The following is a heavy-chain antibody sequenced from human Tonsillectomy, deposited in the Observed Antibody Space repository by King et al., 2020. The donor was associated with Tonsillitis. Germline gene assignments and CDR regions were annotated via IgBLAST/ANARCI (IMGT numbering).Heavy chain of an antibody. V-gene: IGHV4-39*07. J-gene: IGHJ4*02. D-gene: IGHD1-26*01. Sequence: VQLQESGPGLVKPSETLSLSCTVSGGSISITNSYWGWIPQPPGKGLEWIGSVYYSGGTYYNPSLKSRVTISVDTSKNQFSLKLTSVTAADTAVYYCARRGGSYGNWGQGNLVTVSS. CDR2: VYYSGGT. CDR1: GGSISITNSY. CDR3: ARRGGSYGN.